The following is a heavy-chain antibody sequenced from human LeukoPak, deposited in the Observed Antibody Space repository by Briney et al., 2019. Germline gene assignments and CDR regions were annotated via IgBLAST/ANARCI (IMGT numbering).Heavy chain of an antibody. CDR1: GGSISSYY. CDR2: IYYSGST. Sequence: SETLSLTRTVSGGSISSYYWSWIRQPPGKGLEWIGYIYYSGSTNYNPSLKSRVTISVDTSKNQFSLKLSSVTAADTAVYYCARNGPVRAYSYGLFDYWGQGTLVTVSS. CDR3: ARNGPVRAYSYGLFDY. V-gene: IGHV4-59*01. D-gene: IGHD5-18*01. J-gene: IGHJ4*02.